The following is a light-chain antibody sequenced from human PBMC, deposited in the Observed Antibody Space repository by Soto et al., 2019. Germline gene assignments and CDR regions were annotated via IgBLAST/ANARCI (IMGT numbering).Light chain of an antibody. CDR2: GPS. V-gene: IGKV3-20*01. J-gene: IGKJ3*01. Sequence: EILLTQSPCTLSLSPGERATLSCWASQSVSSRYLAWYQQKPGQAPRLLIYGPSSRATGIPDSFSGSGSGTDFTLTISRLEPEDFAVHYCQQYGSSHRVAFGPGTKVDIK. CDR3: QQYGSSHRVA. CDR1: QSVSSRY.